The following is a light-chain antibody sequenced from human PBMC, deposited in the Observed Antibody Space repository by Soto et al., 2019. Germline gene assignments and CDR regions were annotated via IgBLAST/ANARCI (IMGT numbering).Light chain of an antibody. J-gene: IGKJ4*01. CDR3: QHYSRYPLA. Sequence: DIQMTQSPSSLSASVGDRVTITCRASQDIRNYLAWFQQKPGEAPKSLIYAASSLQSGVPSRFSGSGSGTDFTLTISSLQPEDFATYYCQHYSRYPLAFGGGTKVDIK. V-gene: IGKV1-16*01. CDR2: AAS. CDR1: QDIRNY.